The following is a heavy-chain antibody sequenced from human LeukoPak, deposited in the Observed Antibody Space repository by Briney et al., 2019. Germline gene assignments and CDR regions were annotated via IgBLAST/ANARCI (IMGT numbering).Heavy chain of an antibody. V-gene: IGHV1-2*02. D-gene: IGHD5-18*01. CDR3: ARDRGDTAMVTYAFDI. CDR2: INPNSGGT. Sequence: ASVKVSCKASGYTFTGYYMHWVRQAPGQGLEWMGWINPNSGGTNYAQKFQGRVTMTRDTSISTAYMELSRLRSDDTAVYYCARDRGDTAMVTYAFDIWGQGTMVTVSS. J-gene: IGHJ3*02. CDR1: GYTFTGYY.